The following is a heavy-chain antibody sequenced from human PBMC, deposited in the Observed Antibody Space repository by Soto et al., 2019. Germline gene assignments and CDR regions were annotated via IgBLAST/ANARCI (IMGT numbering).Heavy chain of an antibody. CDR1: GYTFTGYY. V-gene: IGHV1-2*04. CDR3: ARESYGGVTTTFDY. J-gene: IGHJ4*02. CDR2: IDPNSGGT. D-gene: IGHD4-17*01. Sequence: ASVKVSCKASGYTFTGYYMHWVRQAPGQGLEWMGWIDPNSGGTNYAQKFQGWVTMTRDTSISTAYMELSRLRSDDTAVYYCARESYGGVTTTFDYCGQGTLVTVSS.